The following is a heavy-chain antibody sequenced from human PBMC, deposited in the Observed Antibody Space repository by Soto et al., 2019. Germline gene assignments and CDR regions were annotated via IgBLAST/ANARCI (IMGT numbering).Heavy chain of an antibody. CDR3: AREGDILTGFGFDY. CDR1: SGSISSGGYY. J-gene: IGHJ4*02. CDR2: FYYSGST. D-gene: IGHD3-9*01. V-gene: IGHV4-31*03. Sequence: SETLSLTCTVSSGSISSGGYYWSWIRQHPGKGLEWIGCFYYSGSTYYNPSLKSRVTISVDTSKNQFSLKLSSVTAADTAVYYCAREGDILTGFGFDYWGQGTLVTVSS.